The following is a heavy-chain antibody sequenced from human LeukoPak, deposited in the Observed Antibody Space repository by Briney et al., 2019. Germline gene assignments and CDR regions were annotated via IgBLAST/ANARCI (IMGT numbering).Heavy chain of an antibody. D-gene: IGHD2-15*01. CDR2: ISSGGTTI. CDR3: ARDNGGDIVY. V-gene: IGHV3-11*01. CDR1: GFSFSDYY. J-gene: IGHJ4*02. Sequence: GGSLRLSCAASGFSFSDYYMSWIRQAPGKGLEWVSFISSGGTTIHYAGSVKGRFTISRDNAKNSLFLQMNSLRAEDAAVYYCARDNGGDIVYWGQGTLVTVSS.